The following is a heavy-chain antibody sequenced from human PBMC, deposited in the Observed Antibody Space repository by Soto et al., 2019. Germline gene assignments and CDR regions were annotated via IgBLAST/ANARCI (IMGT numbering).Heavy chain of an antibody. V-gene: IGHV4-31*03. J-gene: IGHJ6*02. Sequence: ASETLSLTCTVSGGSISSGGYYWSWIRQHPGKGLEWIGYIYYSGSTYYNPSLKSRVTISVDTSKNQFSLKLSSVTAADTAVYYCAREPIVAEAGYYYYYGMDVWGQGTTVTVS. D-gene: IGHD5-12*01. CDR2: IYYSGST. CDR3: AREPIVAEAGYYYYYGMDV. CDR1: GGSISSGGYY.